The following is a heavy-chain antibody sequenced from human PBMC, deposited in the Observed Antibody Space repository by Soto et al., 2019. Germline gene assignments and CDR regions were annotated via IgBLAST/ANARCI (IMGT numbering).Heavy chain of an antibody. CDR1: GGSISRSSYY. CDR3: XXXXXXXXXXXENWFAP. CDR2: IHYTGST. Sequence: QLQLQESGPGLVKPSETLSLSCSVSGGSISRSSYYWGWIRQPPEKGVEWIGSIHYTGSTNYNPSLTSRVXXXXXXXXXXXXXXXXXXXXXXXXXXXXXXXXXXXXXXXENWFAPWGQGILVTVSS. V-gene: IGHV4-39*01. J-gene: IGHJ5*02.